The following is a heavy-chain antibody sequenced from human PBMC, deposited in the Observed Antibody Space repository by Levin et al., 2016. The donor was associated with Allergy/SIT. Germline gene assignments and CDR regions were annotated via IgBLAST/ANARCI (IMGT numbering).Heavy chain of an antibody. CDR1: GFTFSSYT. D-gene: IGHD2-21*01. Sequence: GESLKISCAASGFTFSSYTIHWVRQAPGKGLEWVALISYDGTNKYYADSVKGRFTISRDNSENTLYLQMNSLRAEDTALYYCARGRLPYYYMDVWGKGTTVTVSS. V-gene: IGHV3-30-3*01. CDR3: ARGRLPYYYMDV. CDR2: ISYDGTNK. J-gene: IGHJ6*03.